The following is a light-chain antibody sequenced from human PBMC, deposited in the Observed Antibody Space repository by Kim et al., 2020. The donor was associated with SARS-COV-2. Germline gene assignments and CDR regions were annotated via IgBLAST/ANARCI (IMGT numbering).Light chain of an antibody. CDR3: QQYNSYPYT. CDR2: DAS. Sequence: SASVGDRVTITCRASQSISSWLAWYQQKPGKAPKLLIYDASSLESGVPSRFSGSGSGTEFTLTISSLQPDDFATYYCQQYNSYPYTFSQGTKLEI. CDR1: QSISSW. V-gene: IGKV1-5*01. J-gene: IGKJ2*01.